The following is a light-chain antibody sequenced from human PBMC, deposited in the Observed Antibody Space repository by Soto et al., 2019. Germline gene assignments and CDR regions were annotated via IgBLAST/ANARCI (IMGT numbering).Light chain of an antibody. CDR1: DSDVGGYNY. V-gene: IGLV2-14*01. CDR3: SSYTTSSTPYV. CDR2: EVS. Sequence: QSALTQPASVSGSPGQSITISCTGTDSDVGGYNYVSWYQQHPGRAPKLMIYEVSNRPSGVSTRFSGSKSGNTASLTISGLQAEDEADYYCSSYTTSSTPYVFGTGTKVTV. J-gene: IGLJ1*01.